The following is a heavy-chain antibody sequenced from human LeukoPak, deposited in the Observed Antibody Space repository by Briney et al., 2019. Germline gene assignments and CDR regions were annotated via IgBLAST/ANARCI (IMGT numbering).Heavy chain of an antibody. D-gene: IGHD6-6*01. Sequence: GGSLRLSCAASGFTFSTYSMNWVRQAPGKGLEWVSYISSRSSYIYYADSVKGRFTISRDNAKNSLYLQMNSLRPDDTAVYYCASGSSSVGYWGQGTLVTVSP. CDR3: ASGSSSVGY. V-gene: IGHV3-21*04. CDR2: ISSRSSYI. CDR1: GFTFSTYS. J-gene: IGHJ4*02.